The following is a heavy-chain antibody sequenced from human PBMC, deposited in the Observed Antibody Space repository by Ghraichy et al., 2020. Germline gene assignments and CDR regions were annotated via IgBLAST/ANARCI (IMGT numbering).Heavy chain of an antibody. J-gene: IGHJ5*02. CDR1: GSTFSSYG. D-gene: IGHD6-13*01. CDR2: IWYDGSNK. CDR3: ARDLAAAPDHNWFDP. Sequence: GGSLRLSCAASGSTFSSYGMHWVRQAPGKGLEWVAVIWYDGSNKYYADSVKGRFTISRDNSKNTLYLQMNSLRAEDTAVYYCARDLAAAPDHNWFDPWGQGTLVTVSS. V-gene: IGHV3-33*01.